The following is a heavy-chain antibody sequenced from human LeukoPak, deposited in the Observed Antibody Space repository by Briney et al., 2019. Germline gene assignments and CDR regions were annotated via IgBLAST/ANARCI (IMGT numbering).Heavy chain of an antibody. J-gene: IGHJ5*02. D-gene: IGHD3-10*01. CDR1: GYSFTSYW. CDR2: IFPGGSDT. V-gene: IGHV5-51*01. CDR3: AISGVGNWFDP. Sequence: GESLKISCKGSGYSFTSYWIGWVRQMPGKGLEWMGIIFPGGSDTRYSPSFQGQVPISADKSITTAYLQWSSLKASDTAMYYCAISGVGNWFDPWGQGTLVTVSS.